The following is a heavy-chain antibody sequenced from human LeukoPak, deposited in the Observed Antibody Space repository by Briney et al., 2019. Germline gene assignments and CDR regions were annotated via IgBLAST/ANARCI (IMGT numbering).Heavy chain of an antibody. J-gene: IGHJ4*02. V-gene: IGHV3-48*03. CDR3: AREELTTMTAFDY. Sequence: GGSLRLSCAASGFTFSSYEMNWVRQAPGKGLEWVSYISSSGSTIYYADSVKGRFTISRDNAKNSLYLQMNSLRAEDTAVYYCAREELTTMTAFDYWGQGTLVTVSS. CDR1: GFTFSSYE. D-gene: IGHD4-17*01. CDR2: ISSSGSTI.